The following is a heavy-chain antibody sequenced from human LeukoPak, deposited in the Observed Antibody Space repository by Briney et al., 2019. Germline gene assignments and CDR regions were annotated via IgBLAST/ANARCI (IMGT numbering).Heavy chain of an antibody. J-gene: IGHJ3*02. V-gene: IGHV1-18*01. CDR1: GYIFTSYG. CDR2: ISAYNGNT. D-gene: IGHD6-13*01. Sequence: GASVKVSCKASGYIFTSYGISWVRQAPGQGLEWMGWISAYNGNTNYAQKLQGRVTMTTDTSTSTAYMELRSLRSDDAAVYYCARDPAHSSSWYLDAFDIWGQGTMVTVSS. CDR3: ARDPAHSSSWYLDAFDI.